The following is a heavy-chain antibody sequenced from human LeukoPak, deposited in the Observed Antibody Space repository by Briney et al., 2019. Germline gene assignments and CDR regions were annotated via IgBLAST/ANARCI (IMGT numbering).Heavy chain of an antibody. CDR2: ISTSGST. CDR3: ASGGVQGWGPNDAFDI. D-gene: IGHD3-16*01. J-gene: IGHJ3*02. V-gene: IGHV4-61*02. Sequence: SETLSLTCTVSGGSISSGTYYWSWIRQPAGKGLEWIGRISTSGSTSYNPSLKSRVTISVDTSKNQFSLKLSSVTAADTAVYYCASGGVQGWGPNDAFDIWGQGTMVTVSS. CDR1: GGSISSGTYY.